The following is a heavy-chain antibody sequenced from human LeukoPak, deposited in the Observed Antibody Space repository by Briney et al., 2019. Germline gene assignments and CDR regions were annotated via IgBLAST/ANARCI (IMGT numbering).Heavy chain of an antibody. Sequence: GGSLRLSCAASGFTFSGHGMNWVRQAPGKGLEWVSGITGSGATTYYADSVKGRFTISRDNSKNTLYLQMNSLRAEDTAVYYCARAFVGGDDYWGQGTLVTVSS. CDR1: GFTFSGHG. D-gene: IGHD3-16*01. CDR3: ARAFVGGDDY. CDR2: ITGSGATT. J-gene: IGHJ4*02. V-gene: IGHV3-23*01.